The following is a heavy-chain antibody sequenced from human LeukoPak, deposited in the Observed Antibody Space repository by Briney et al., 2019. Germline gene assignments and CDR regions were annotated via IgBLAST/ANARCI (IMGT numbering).Heavy chain of an antibody. CDR2: IGSSGSGT. Sequence: TGGSLRLSCAASGFTFSTFAMSWVRQPPGKGLEWVSGIGSSGSGTLHADSVKGRFTISRDNSKNTLFLQMNSLRVEDTAVYYCAKEVTGGWAFDYWGQGILGNGSS. V-gene: IGHV3-23*01. J-gene: IGHJ4*01. CDR3: AKEVTGGWAFDY. CDR1: GFTFSTFA. D-gene: IGHD6-19*01.